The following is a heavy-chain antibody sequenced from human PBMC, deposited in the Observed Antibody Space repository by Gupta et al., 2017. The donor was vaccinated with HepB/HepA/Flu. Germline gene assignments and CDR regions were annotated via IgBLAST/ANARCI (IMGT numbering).Heavy chain of an antibody. CDR1: GFSLRTSGMR. V-gene: IGHV2-70*04. Sequence: QVTLKESGPALVKPTQTLTLTCTFSGFSLRTSGMRVSWIRQPPGKALEWLARIDWDDDKFYSTSLKTRLTISKDTSKNQVVLTMTNMDPVDTATYYCARTPSGYYYYMDVWGKGTTVTVSS. CDR3: ARTPSGYYYYMDV. D-gene: IGHD3-10*01. CDR2: IDWDDDK. J-gene: IGHJ6*03.